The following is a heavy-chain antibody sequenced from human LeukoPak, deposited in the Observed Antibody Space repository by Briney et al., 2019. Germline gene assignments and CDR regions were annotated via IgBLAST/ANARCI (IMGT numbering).Heavy chain of an antibody. D-gene: IGHD2-21*02. CDR1: GFTFSSYS. Sequence: PGGSLRLSCAASGFTFSSYSMNWVRQAPGKGLEWVSYISSSSSTIYYADSVKGRFTISRDNSKNTLYLHMNSLRAEDTAVYYCVKDWRDESNCGGDCLQYWGQGTLVTVSS. V-gene: IGHV3-48*01. J-gene: IGHJ4*02. CDR2: ISSSSSTI. CDR3: VKDWRDESNCGGDCLQY.